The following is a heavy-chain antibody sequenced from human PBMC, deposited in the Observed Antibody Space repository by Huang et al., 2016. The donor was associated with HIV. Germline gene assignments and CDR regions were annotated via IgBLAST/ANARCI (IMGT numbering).Heavy chain of an antibody. CDR1: GFILSNYG. V-gene: IGHV3-33*04. J-gene: IGHJ4*02. Sequence: VQLIESGGGVVQPGKSLRLSCATSGFILSNYGMQWVRQARGKGVKWWAVVRNDGMKKNEADSGRGPFTVGRDNGNNTLFLQMRSLGVDDTAVYYCARGDYYDSSGYHPGYFDYWGQGILVTVSS. D-gene: IGHD3-22*01. CDR3: ARGDYYDSSGYHPGYFDY. CDR2: VRNDGMKK.